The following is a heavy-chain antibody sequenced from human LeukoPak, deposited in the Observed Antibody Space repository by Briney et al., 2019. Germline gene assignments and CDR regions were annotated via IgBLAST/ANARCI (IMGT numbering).Heavy chain of an antibody. D-gene: IGHD3-22*01. CDR2: INPSGGST. Sequence: VASVKVSCKASGYTFTSYYMHWVRQAPGQGLEWMGIINPSGGSTSYAQKFQGRVTMTRDTSTSTVCMELSSLRSEDTAVYYCARDRRSYYDSSGYPLTTYYFDYWGQGTLVTVSS. J-gene: IGHJ4*02. V-gene: IGHV1-46*01. CDR1: GYTFTSYY. CDR3: ARDRRSYYDSSGYPLTTYYFDY.